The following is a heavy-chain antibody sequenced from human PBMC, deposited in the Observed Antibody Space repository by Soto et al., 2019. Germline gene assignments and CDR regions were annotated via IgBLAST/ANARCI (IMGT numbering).Heavy chain of an antibody. J-gene: IGHJ3*01. V-gene: IGHV4-4*08. CDR1: GGSISSYY. CDR3: VSGTWLPLPAL. Sequence: SETLSLTCTVSGGSISSYYWNWIRQPPGKGLEWIGYVYHTGSTNYNPSLKSRVTISLGTSKNQFSLKLSSVTAADTAVYYCVSGTWLPLPALWGQGTMVTVSS. D-gene: IGHD5-12*01. CDR2: VYHTGST.